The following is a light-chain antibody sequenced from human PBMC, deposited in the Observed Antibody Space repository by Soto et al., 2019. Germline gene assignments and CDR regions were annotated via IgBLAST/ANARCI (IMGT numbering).Light chain of an antibody. CDR2: EVT. CDR3: SSYAGSNKGVL. J-gene: IGLJ2*01. V-gene: IGLV2-8*01. Sequence: QSALTQPPSVSGSPGQSVTISCTGTSSDVGAFNFVSWYQQPPGKAPKLVIYEVTKLPSGVPDRFSGSKSGDTASLTVSGLQPEDEAHYFCSSYAGSNKGVLFGGGTQLTVL. CDR1: SSDVGAFNF.